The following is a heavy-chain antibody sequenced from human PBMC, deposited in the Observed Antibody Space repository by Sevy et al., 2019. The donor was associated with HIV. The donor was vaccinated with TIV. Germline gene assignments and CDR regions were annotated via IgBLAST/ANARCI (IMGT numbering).Heavy chain of an antibody. V-gene: IGHV1-2*02. CDR1: GYTFTGYY. Sequence: ASVKVSCKASGYTFTGYYMHWVRQAPGQGLEWMGWINPNSGGTNYAQKFQCRVTMTRDTSISTAYMELSRLRSDDTAVYYCARERVYCSGGSCKPGGWFDPWGQGTLVTVSS. J-gene: IGHJ5*02. D-gene: IGHD2-15*01. CDR2: INPNSGGT. CDR3: ARERVYCSGGSCKPGGWFDP.